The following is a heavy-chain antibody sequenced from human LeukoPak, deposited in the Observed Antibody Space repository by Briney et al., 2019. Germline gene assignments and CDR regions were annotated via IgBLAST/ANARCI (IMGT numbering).Heavy chain of an antibody. CDR1: GFTVNNNY. CDR3: ICGYTLDF. D-gene: IGHD5-18*01. CDR2: IYSGGST. J-gene: IGHJ4*02. V-gene: IGHV3-53*01. Sequence: PGGSLRLSCAASGFTVNNNYMNWVRQAPGKGLEWVSVIYSGGSTNYADSVEGRFTISRDNSKNTLYLQMNSLRAEDTAMYYCICGYTLDFWGQGTLVTVSS.